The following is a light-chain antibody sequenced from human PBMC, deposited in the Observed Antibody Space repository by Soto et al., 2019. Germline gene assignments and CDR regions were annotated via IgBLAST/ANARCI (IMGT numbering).Light chain of an antibody. CDR2: GDN. V-gene: IGLV1-40*01. CDR1: SSNIGAGYD. CDR3: QSSDTSLSGCV. J-gene: IGLJ1*01. Sequence: QSVLTQPPSVSGAPGQRVTISCTGGSSNIGAGYDVHWYQQLPGTAPKLLIYGDNNRPAGVPDRFSGSKSGTSASLAITGLQAEDEADYYCQSSDTSLSGCVFGTGTQLTVL.